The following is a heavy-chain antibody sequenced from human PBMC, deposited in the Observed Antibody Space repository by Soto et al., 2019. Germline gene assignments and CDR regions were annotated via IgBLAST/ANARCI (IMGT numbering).Heavy chain of an antibody. CDR2: LYYSGNT. D-gene: IGHD2-21*01. CDR3: AAGELTVYSWFHP. J-gene: IGHJ5*02. Sequence: QLHLQESGPGQVKPSETLSLTCTVSGDSISSPSYFWAWIRPSPETGLEWIGTLYYSGNTDYRPSLKNRVARFVDKAKNQFPLILTSVTAADTAIYFCAAGELTVYSWFHPWGQGLLVTVPS. V-gene: IGHV4-39*01. CDR1: GDSISSPSYF.